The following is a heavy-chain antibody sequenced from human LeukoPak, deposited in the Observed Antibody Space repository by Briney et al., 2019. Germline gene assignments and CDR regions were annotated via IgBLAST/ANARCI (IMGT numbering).Heavy chain of an antibody. CDR3: VKDSAAPGTRGWFDP. V-gene: IGHV1-46*01. CDR2: INPSGGTT. Sequence: ASVKVSCKASGYTFTNYYMHWVRQAPGQGLEWMGIINPSGGTTSYAQKFQGRVTMTRDTSTSIVYMELSSLRSEDTAVYYCVKDSAAPGTRGWFDPWGQGTLVTVSS. D-gene: IGHD6-13*01. CDR1: GYTFTNYY. J-gene: IGHJ5*02.